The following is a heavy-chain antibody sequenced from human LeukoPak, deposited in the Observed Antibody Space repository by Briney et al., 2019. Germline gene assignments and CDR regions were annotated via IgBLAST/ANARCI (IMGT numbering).Heavy chain of an antibody. CDR3: ARHPPTVDHYYYYYMDV. Sequence: ASVKVSCKASGGTFSSYAISWVRQAPGQGLEWMGGIIPIFGTANYAQKFQGRVTITTDESTSTAYMELSSLRSEDTAVYYCARHPPTVDHYYYYYMDVWGKGTTDTVSS. V-gene: IGHV1-69*05. J-gene: IGHJ6*03. CDR1: GGTFSSYA. CDR2: IIPIFGTA. D-gene: IGHD4-23*01.